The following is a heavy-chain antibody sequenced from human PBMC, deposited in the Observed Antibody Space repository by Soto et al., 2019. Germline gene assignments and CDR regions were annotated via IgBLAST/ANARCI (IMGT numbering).Heavy chain of an antibody. V-gene: IGHV4-34*01. J-gene: IGHJ4*02. CDR1: GGSFSGYY. Sequence: PSETLSLTCAVYGGSFSGYYWNWIRQPPGKGLEWIGEINHSGSTNYNPSLKSRVTISVDTSKNQFSLKLSSVTAADTAVYYCARGLDYVVYWGQGTMVTVYS. CDR2: INHSGST. CDR3: ARGLDYVVY.